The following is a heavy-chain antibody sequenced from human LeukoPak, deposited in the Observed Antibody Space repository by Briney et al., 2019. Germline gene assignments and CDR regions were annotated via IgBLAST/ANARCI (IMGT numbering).Heavy chain of an antibody. CDR2: ISSSSSYI. Sequence: GGSLRLSCAASGFTFSSYSMNWVRQTPGKGLEWVSSISSSSSYIYYADSVKGRFTISRDNAKNSLYLQMNSLRAEDTAVYYCASAHSIAAQFVGFDYWGQGTLVTVSS. D-gene: IGHD6-13*01. J-gene: IGHJ4*02. CDR1: GFTFSSYS. CDR3: ASAHSIAAQFVGFDY. V-gene: IGHV3-21*01.